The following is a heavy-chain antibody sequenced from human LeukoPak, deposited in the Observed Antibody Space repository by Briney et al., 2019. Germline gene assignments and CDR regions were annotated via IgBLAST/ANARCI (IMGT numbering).Heavy chain of an antibody. D-gene: IGHD5-18*01. J-gene: IGHJ4*02. CDR2: INPNSGGA. CDR1: GYTFTGYY. V-gene: IGHV1-2*02. CDR3: ARDRDGPTGYSYGVDY. Sequence: ASVKVSCKASGYTFTGYYFHWVRQAPGQGLEWMGFINPNSGGANHAQNFQGRVTMTRDTSISTAYMELNSLTSDDTAVYYCARDRDGPTGYSYGVDYWGQGTLVTVSS.